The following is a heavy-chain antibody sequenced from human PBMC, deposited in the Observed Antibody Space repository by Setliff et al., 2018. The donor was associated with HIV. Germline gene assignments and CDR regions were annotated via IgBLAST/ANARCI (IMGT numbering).Heavy chain of an antibody. Sequence: PGESLKISCKGSGYIFTSYWIAWVRQMHGKGLEWMGIIYPADSDTRYSPSFQGQVTISADKSISTASLQWNSLRASDTAMYYCARLPGTWLQSLWERAPYYFDYWGPGTLVTVSS. J-gene: IGHJ4*02. V-gene: IGHV5-51*01. D-gene: IGHD5-12*01. CDR2: IYPADSDT. CDR1: GYIFTSYW. CDR3: ARLPGTWLQSLWERAPYYFDY.